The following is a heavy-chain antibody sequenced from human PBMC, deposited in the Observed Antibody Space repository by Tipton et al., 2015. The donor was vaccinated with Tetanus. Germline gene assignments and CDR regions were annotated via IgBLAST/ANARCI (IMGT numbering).Heavy chain of an antibody. CDR3: VRHAFSSSSSIGY. D-gene: IGHD6-6*01. CDR1: GDSISNGKW. J-gene: IGHJ4*02. CDR2: LYPTGFT. Sequence: TLSLTCTVSGDSISNGKWWSWVRQPPGKGLEWIGGLYPTGFTYYNPSLRGRVNISGHRSKSQFSLELEYVTAEDTAVYYCVRHAFSSSSSIGYWGQGHLVTVSS. V-gene: IGHV4-38-2*02.